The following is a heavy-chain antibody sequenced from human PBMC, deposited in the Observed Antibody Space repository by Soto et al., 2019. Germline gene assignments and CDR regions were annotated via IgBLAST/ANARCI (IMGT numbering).Heavy chain of an antibody. Sequence: EVQLLESGGGLVQPGGSLRLSCAASGFTFSSYAMSWVRQAPGKGLEWVSATSGSGGSTYYADSVKGRFTIARDNSKTTLYLQMNILRAEDTAVYYCAKQSGYGDYVDYFDYWGQGTLVTVSS. J-gene: IGHJ4*02. D-gene: IGHD4-17*01. CDR2: TSGSGGST. CDR1: GFTFSSYA. CDR3: AKQSGYGDYVDYFDY. V-gene: IGHV3-23*01.